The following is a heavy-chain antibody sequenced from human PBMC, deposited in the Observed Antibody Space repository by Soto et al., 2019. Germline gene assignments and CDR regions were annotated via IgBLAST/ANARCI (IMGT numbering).Heavy chain of an antibody. V-gene: IGHV3-48*01. CDR3: ARRFVTIFGVVQSFAFDI. Sequence: GRSLRLSCAASGFTFSSYSMNWVRQAPGKGLEWVSYISSSSSTIYYADSVKGRFTISRDNAKNSLYLQMNSLRAEDTAVYYCARRFVTIFGVVQSFAFDILGQGKMVTVS. CDR2: ISSSSSTI. CDR1: GFTFSSYS. D-gene: IGHD3-3*01. J-gene: IGHJ3*02.